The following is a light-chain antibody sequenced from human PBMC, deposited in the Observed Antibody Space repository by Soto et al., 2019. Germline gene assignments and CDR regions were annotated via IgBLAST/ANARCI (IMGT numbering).Light chain of an antibody. CDR2: AAY. CDR1: QDIRND. V-gene: IGKV1-39*01. CDR3: QPSYSTPFT. J-gene: IGKJ5*01. Sequence: IQVTQSPSSLSTSVGDRVTITCRASQDIRNDLFLYQHKPGKAPKLLIYAAYSLQSGVPSRFSGSGSGTDFTLTISSLQPEDFATYYCQPSYSTPFTFGQGTRLEIK.